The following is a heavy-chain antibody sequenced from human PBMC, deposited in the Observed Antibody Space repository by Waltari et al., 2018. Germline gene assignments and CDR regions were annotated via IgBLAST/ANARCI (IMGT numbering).Heavy chain of an antibody. CDR2: IYHSGST. J-gene: IGHJ4*02. CDR1: GASISNDNW. Sequence: QVHLQESGPGLVKPPGTLSLTCAVSGASISNDNWWSWVRQPPGKGLEWIGEIYHSGSTHYNPSLKSRVIISVDKSKNQFAVEVPSVSAADTAVYYCAMHSDWAIDHWGQGILVTVSS. D-gene: IGHD6-19*01. V-gene: IGHV4-4*03. CDR3: AMHSDWAIDH.